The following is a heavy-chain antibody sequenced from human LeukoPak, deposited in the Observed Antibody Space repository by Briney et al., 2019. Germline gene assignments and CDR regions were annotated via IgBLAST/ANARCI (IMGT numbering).Heavy chain of an antibody. CDR3: ARVRDYYDSSGYVGYYFDY. V-gene: IGHV3-33*01. CDR2: IWYDGSNK. Sequence: GGSLRLSCAASGFTFSSYGMHWVRQAPGKGLEWVAVIWYDGSNKYYADSVKGRFTISRDNSKSTLYLQMNSLRAEDTAVYYCARVRDYYDSSGYVGYYFDYWGQGTLVTVSS. CDR1: GFTFSSYG. J-gene: IGHJ4*02. D-gene: IGHD3-22*01.